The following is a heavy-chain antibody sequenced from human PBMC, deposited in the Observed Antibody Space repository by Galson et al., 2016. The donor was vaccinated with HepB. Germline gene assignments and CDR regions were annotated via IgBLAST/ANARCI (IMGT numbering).Heavy chain of an antibody. CDR1: GFTARSTY. CDR2: FYSAGNT. V-gene: IGHV3-66*01. Sequence: SLRLSCAASGFTARSTYMTWVRQAPGRGLEWVSLFYSAGNTSYADSVKGRFTISRDDSRDTLYLQMNSLRAEDTAMYYCAMRLWFGEFGGQGTLVTVSS. D-gene: IGHD3-10*01. CDR3: AMRLWFGEF. J-gene: IGHJ4*02.